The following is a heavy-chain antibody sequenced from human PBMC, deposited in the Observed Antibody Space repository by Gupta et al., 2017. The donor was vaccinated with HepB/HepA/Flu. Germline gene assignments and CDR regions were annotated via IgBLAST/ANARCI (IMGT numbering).Heavy chain of an antibody. V-gene: IGHV3-48*02. D-gene: IGHD3-9*01. Sequence: EVQLVESGGGLVQPGGSLRLSCAASGFTFSLYSMNWVPQAPGKGLEWVSYISSSSSTIYYADSVKGRLTISRDNAKNSLYLQMNSLRDEDTAVYYCARDSPVRYFDWLPKNYYYYYYMDVWGKGTTVTVSS. CDR1: GFTFSLYS. CDR3: ARDSPVRYFDWLPKNYYYYYYMDV. CDR2: ISSSSSTI. J-gene: IGHJ6*03.